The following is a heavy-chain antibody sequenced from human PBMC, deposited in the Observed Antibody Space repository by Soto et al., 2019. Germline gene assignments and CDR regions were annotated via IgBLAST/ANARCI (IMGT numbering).Heavy chain of an antibody. D-gene: IGHD2-15*01. CDR3: AHSSSDIVVVVAATGFDY. CDR2: IYWDDDK. CDR1: GFSFNKREMG. V-gene: IGHV2-5*02. J-gene: IGHJ4*02. Sequence: THSVRLKCTFAGFSFNKREMGVGWIRQPPGKALEWLALIYWDDDKRYSPSLKSRLTITKDTSKNQVVLTMTNMDPVDTATYYCAHSSSDIVVVVAATGFDYWGQGTLVTVSS.